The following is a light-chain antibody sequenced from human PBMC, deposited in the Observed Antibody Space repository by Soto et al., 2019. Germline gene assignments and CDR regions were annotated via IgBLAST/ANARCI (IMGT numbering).Light chain of an antibody. CDR2: AAS. CDR3: QKYSSVPV. Sequence: DIQMTQSPTSLSASVGDRVTITCRASQDIRNFVAWYQQKPGKAPKLLISAASTLQSGVPSRFSGSGAGTDFTLTINSLQPEDVATYSCQKYSSVPVFGPGTKVDIK. V-gene: IGKV1-27*01. CDR1: QDIRNF. J-gene: IGKJ3*01.